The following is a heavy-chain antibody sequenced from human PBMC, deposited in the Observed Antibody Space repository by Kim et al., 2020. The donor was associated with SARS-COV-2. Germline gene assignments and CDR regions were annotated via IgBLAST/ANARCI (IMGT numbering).Heavy chain of an antibody. CDR2: IYYSGST. CDR3: ARGYCSGGSCLTFLFDY. D-gene: IGHD2-15*01. CDR1: GGSISSGGYY. Sequence: SETLSLTCTVSGGSISSGGYYWSWIRQHPGKGLEWIGYIYYSGSTYYNPSLKSRVTISVDTSKNQFSLKLSSVTAADTAVYYCARGYCSGGSCLTFLFDYWGQGTLVTVSS. J-gene: IGHJ4*02. V-gene: IGHV4-31*03.